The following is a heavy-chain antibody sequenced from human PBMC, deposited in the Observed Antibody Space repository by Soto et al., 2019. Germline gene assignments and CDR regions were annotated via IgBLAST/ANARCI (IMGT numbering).Heavy chain of an antibody. CDR2: IYYSGST. CDR3: ARLIAAAERYYYGMDV. V-gene: IGHV4-59*01. J-gene: IGHJ6*02. CDR1: GGSISSYY. Sequence: PSETLSLTCTVSGGSISSYYWSWIRQPPVKGLEWIGYIYYSGSTNYNPSLKSRVTISVDTSKNQFSLKLSSVTAADTAVYYCARLIAAAERYYYGMDVWGQGTTVTVSS. D-gene: IGHD6-13*01.